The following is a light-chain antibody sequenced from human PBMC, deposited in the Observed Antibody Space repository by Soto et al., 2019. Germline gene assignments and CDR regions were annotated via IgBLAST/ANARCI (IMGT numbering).Light chain of an antibody. CDR1: SSEVGGYNY. CDR2: GVT. V-gene: IGLV2-14*01. J-gene: IGLJ1*01. Sequence: QSALTQPASMSGSPGQSITISCTGTSSEVGGYNYVSWYQQHPGIAPKLLIYGVTNRPSGVSTRFSGSKSGNTASLTISGLQAEDEADYHCSSYTSASTLLYLFGTGTKLTVL. CDR3: SSYTSASTLLYL.